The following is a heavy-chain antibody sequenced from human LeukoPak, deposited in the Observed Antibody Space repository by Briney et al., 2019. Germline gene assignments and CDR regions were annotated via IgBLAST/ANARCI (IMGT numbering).Heavy chain of an antibody. CDR2: SHYDDRT. Sequence: AETLSLICSVSGGSIRDSDTWGWVRQPPGKGPEWLANSHYDDRTPSNPSVKRRLVLSQDRSTNQFSLRLTSVTAADTAFYYCAKVLTAAGLDVWGQGILVTISS. CDR3: AKVLTAAGLDV. D-gene: IGHD6-25*01. V-gene: IGHV4-39*07. J-gene: IGHJ4*02. CDR1: GGSIRDSDT.